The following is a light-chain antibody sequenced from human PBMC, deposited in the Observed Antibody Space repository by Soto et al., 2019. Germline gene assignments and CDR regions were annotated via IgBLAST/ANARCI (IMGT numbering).Light chain of an antibody. Sequence: QSALTQPRSVSGSPGQSVTISCTGTSSDVGGYNYVSWYQQHPGKAPKLMIYDVTKWPSGVPDRFSGSKSGNTASLTSSGLRAEDEADYYCCSYAGSYVVFGGGTKVTVL. V-gene: IGLV2-11*01. CDR3: CSYAGSYVV. CDR1: SSDVGGYNY. J-gene: IGLJ3*02. CDR2: DVT.